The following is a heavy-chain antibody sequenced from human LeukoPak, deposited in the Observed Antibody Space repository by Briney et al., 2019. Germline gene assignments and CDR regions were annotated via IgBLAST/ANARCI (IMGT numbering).Heavy chain of an antibody. CDR2: ISAYNGNT. V-gene: IGHV1-18*01. D-gene: IGHD2-21*01. CDR1: GYTFTSYG. J-gene: IGHJ5*02. Sequence: GASVKVSCKASGYTFTSYGISWVRQAPGQGLEWMGWISAYNGNTNYAQKFQGRVTMTTDTSTSTAYIEVRSLRSDDTAVYYCARDHSGFDPWGQGTLVTVSS. CDR3: ARDHSGFDP.